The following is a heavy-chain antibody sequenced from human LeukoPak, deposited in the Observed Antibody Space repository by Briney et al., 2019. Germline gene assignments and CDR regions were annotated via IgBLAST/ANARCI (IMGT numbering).Heavy chain of an antibody. Sequence: PSETLSLTCTVSGGSISSSSYYWGWIRQPPGKGLEWIGSIYYSGSTYYNPSLKSRVTISVDRSKNQFSLKLSSVTAADTAVYYCASHAETMGYWGQGTLVTVSS. CDR2: IYYSGST. V-gene: IGHV4-39*07. D-gene: IGHD2-8*01. J-gene: IGHJ4*02. CDR1: GGSISSSSYY. CDR3: ASHAETMGY.